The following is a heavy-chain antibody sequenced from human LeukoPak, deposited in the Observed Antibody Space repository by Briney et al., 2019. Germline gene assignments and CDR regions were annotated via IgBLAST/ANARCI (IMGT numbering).Heavy chain of an antibody. CDR2: ISSST. CDR1: GFTFSNYG. Sequence: GGSLRLSCAASGFTFSNYGMGWVRQAPGKGLEWVSVISSSTYYADSVRGRFTISRDNSKNTAYLQMNSLRAEDTALYYCARDSGSGWYGMGYMDVWGKGTTVTVSS. CDR3: ARDSGSGWYGMGYMDV. J-gene: IGHJ6*03. D-gene: IGHD6-19*01. V-gene: IGHV3-23*01.